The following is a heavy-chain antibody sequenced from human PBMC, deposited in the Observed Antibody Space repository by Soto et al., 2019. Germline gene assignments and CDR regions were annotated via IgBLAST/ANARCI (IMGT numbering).Heavy chain of an antibody. V-gene: IGHV3-48*03. Sequence: GGSLRLSCAASGFTFSSYEMNWVRQAPGKGLEWVSYISSSGSTIHYADSVRGRFTVSRDNAKNSLFLQMNSLRVEDTALYYCARDRAAGGYWGQGTLVTVSS. CDR1: GFTFSSYE. D-gene: IGHD6-13*01. CDR3: ARDRAAGGY. J-gene: IGHJ4*02. CDR2: ISSSGSTI.